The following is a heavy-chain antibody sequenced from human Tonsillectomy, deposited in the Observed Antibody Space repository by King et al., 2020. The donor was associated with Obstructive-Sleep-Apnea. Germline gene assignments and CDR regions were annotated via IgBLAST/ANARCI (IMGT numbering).Heavy chain of an antibody. CDR3: ARDYAGNSVAGFHHYYFGVDV. J-gene: IGHJ6*02. CDR1: GYSISTAFY. V-gene: IGHV4-38-2*02. D-gene: IGHD4-23*01. Sequence: QLQESGPGLVKPSETLSLTCSVSGYSISTAFYWGWIRQPPGKGLEWIGYSHHSGSTGFNPSLRGRVSISLDTSNNQFSLNLKSVTAADTAIYYCARDYAGNSVAGFHHYYFGVDVWGQGTAVTVSS. CDR2: SHHSGST.